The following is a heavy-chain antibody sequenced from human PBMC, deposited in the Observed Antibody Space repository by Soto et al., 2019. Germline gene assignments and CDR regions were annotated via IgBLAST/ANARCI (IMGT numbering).Heavy chain of an antibody. CDR3: EAGRGVTGAMAGVHGMDV. J-gene: IGHJ6*02. CDR2: INPSGGST. Sequence: QVQLVQSGAEVKKPGASVKVSCKASGYTFTSYYMHWVRQAPGQGLEWMGIINPSGGSTSYAQKFQGRVTMTRVTSTSTVYMELSSLRSEDTAAEYCEAGRGVTGAMAGVHGMDVWGQGTTVTVSS. D-gene: IGHD2-21*02. CDR1: GYTFTSYY. V-gene: IGHV1-46*01.